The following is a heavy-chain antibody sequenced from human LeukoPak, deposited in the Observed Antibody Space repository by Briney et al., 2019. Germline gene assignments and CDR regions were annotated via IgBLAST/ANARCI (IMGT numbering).Heavy chain of an antibody. D-gene: IGHD4-17*01. CDR2: VYYTGST. Sequence: IGYVYYTGSTNYNPSLKSRVTLRADTSKNQFSLKLTSVTAADTAVYYCARWNPVTTSIDYWGQGILVAVSS. CDR3: ARWNPVTTSIDY. V-gene: IGHV4-59*08. J-gene: IGHJ4*02.